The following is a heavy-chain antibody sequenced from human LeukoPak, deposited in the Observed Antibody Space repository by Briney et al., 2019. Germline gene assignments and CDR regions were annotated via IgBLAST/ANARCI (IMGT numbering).Heavy chain of an antibody. CDR1: GFTFSSYG. CDR3: AKPKQLVRSGYFDY. J-gene: IGHJ4*02. Sequence: PGGSLRLSCAASGFTFSSYGMHWVRQAPGKGLEWVAVISYDGSNKYYADSVKGRFTISRDNSKNTLYPQMNSLRAEDTAVYYCAKPKQLVRSGYFDYWGQGTLVTVSS. CDR2: ISYDGSNK. D-gene: IGHD6-13*01. V-gene: IGHV3-30*18.